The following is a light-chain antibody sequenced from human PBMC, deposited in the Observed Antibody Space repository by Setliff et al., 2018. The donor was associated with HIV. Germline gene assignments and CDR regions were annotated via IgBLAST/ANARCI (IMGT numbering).Light chain of an antibody. J-gene: IGLJ1*01. CDR3: LSYTGSDTFV. CDR2: DVS. CDR1: PSDVGGFTL. Sequence: QSALSQPASVSGSPGQSITISCTGTPSDVGGFTLVSWYQKYPDRVPKLIIYDVSKRPSRVSDRFSGSKSANTASLTISGLQAEDEADYYCLSYTGSDTFVFGSGTKVT. V-gene: IGLV2-23*02.